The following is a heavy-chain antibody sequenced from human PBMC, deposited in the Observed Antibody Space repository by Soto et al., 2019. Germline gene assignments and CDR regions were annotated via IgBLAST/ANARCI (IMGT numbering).Heavy chain of an antibody. Sequence: LRLSCTASGFTFGNYAINWVRQAPGKGLEWVGLIRNQTYSGATEYAASMKGRFTISRDDSKNIAYLKMNSLKTEDSAVYYCTRAESPNIAYFFDYWGQGTMVTVYS. V-gene: IGHV3-49*04. J-gene: IGHJ4*02. CDR3: TRAESPNIAYFFDY. CDR1: GFTFGNYA. CDR2: IRNQTYSGAT.